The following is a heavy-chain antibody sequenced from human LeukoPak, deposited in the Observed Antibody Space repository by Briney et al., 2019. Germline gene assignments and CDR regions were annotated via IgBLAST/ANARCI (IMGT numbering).Heavy chain of an antibody. CDR2: IRRGTNGYTT. CDR1: GFTFSDYI. CDR3: SRDGAAGDDSAFDI. J-gene: IGHJ3*02. V-gene: IGHV3-72*01. D-gene: IGHD3-22*01. Sequence: GGSLRLSCTGSGFTFSDYILDWVRQAPGKGLEWLGRIRRGTNGYTTEYAASVKGRFTISRDDSKNSLYLHMNSLKIEDTAMYHCSRDGAAGDDSAFDIWGQGTMVTVSS.